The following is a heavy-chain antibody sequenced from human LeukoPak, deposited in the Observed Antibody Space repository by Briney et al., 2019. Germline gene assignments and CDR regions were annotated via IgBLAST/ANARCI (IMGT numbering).Heavy chain of an antibody. CDR2: MNSNSGNT. Sequence: ASVKVSCKASGYTFTSYDINWVRQATGQGLEWMGWMNSNSGNTGYAQKFQGRVTMTRNTSISTAYMELSSLRSEDTAVYYCARVASSGWYFYDYYYYGMDVWGQGTTVTVSS. CDR3: ARVASSGWYFYDYYYYGMDV. D-gene: IGHD6-19*01. V-gene: IGHV1-8*01. J-gene: IGHJ6*02. CDR1: GYTFTSYD.